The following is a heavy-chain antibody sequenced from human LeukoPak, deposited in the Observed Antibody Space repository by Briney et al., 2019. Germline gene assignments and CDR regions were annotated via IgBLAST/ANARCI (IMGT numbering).Heavy chain of an antibody. D-gene: IGHD6-19*01. CDR2: IRYDGSNK. CDR3: AKVRISSGWYYFDY. V-gene: IGHV3-30*02. J-gene: IGHJ4*02. Sequence: GGSLRLSCEASGFTFEASAMSWVRQAPGKGLEWVAFIRYDGSNKYYADSVKGRFTISRDNSKNTLYLQMNSLRAEDTAVYYCAKVRISSGWYYFDYWGQGTLVTVSS. CDR1: GFTFEASA.